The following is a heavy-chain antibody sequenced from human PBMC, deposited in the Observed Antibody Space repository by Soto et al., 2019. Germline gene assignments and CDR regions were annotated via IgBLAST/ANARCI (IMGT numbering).Heavy chain of an antibody. CDR3: ARAYNSWYLDF. J-gene: IGHJ4*02. CDR2: IYYNGNT. D-gene: IGHD1-1*01. Sequence: TLSLTCTVSGGSISSRGFYWTWIRQHPGKGLEWIGYIYYNGNTYYSPSLKSRFTISPDMSKNQVSLKLDSVTAAVMAVYFCARAYNSWYLDFWGQGTLVTVSS. CDR1: GGSISSRGFY. V-gene: IGHV4-31*03.